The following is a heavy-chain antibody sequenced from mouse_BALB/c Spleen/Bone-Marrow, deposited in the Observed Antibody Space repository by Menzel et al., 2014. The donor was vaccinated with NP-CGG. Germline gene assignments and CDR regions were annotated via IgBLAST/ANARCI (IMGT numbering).Heavy chain of an antibody. J-gene: IGHJ3*01. CDR3: ARGDED. Sequence: VQLQESGAELVKPGASVKLSCKASGYTFTSYWMHWVKQRPGQGLEWIGEIDPSDSYTNYNQKFKGKATLTVDKSSSTAYMQLSRLTSEDSAVYFCARGDEDWGQGTLVTVSA. CDR2: IDPSDSYT. V-gene: IGHV1-69*02. CDR1: GYTFTSYW.